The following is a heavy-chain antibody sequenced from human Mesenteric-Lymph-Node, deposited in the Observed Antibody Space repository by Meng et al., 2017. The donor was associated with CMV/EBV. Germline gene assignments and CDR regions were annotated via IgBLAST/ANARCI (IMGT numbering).Heavy chain of an antibody. CDR2: INHSGST. CDR1: GGSFSGYY. CDR3: ARGSSYDILTGYFDY. J-gene: IGHJ4*02. D-gene: IGHD3-9*01. V-gene: IGHV4-34*01. Sequence: QVQLDQGGEGRLNPSETLSVTCAVYGGSFSGYYWNWIRQSPEKGLEWIGEINHSGSTTYNPSFTSRIIISVDTSTNQISLNMSSVTAADTAVYYCARGSSYDILTGYFDYWGQGALVTVSS.